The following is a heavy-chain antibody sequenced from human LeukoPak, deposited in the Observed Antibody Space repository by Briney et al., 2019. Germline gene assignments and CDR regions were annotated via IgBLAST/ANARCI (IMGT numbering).Heavy chain of an antibody. D-gene: IGHD3-16*02. CDR3: AKSVWGSYRYTSIDY. CDR2: ISGSGGST. J-gene: IGHJ4*02. Sequence: PGGSLRLSCAASGFTFSSHAMSWVRQAPGKGLEWVSAISGSGGSTYYADSVKGRFTISRDNSKNTLYLQMNSLRAEDTAVYYCAKSVWGSYRYTSIDYWGQGTLVTVSS. CDR1: GFTFSSHA. V-gene: IGHV3-23*01.